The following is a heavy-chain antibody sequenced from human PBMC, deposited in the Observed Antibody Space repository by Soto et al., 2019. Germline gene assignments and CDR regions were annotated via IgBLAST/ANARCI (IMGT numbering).Heavy chain of an antibody. CDR2: IYYSGST. CDR1: GGSISSGGYY. CDR3: ARETVLRYFDWGEYSGYGGGGFDY. Sequence: QVQLQESGPGLVKPSQTLSLTCTVSGGSISSGGYYWSWIRQHPGKGLEWIGYIYYSGSTYYNPSLQSRVTISVDTSKNQFSLKLSSVTAADTAVYYCARETVLRYFDWGEYSGYGGGGFDYWGQGTLVTVSS. V-gene: IGHV4-31*03. J-gene: IGHJ4*02. D-gene: IGHD3-9*01.